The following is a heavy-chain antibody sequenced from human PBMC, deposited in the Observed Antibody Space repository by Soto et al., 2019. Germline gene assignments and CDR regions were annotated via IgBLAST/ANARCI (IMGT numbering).Heavy chain of an antibody. J-gene: IGHJ3*02. D-gene: IGHD2-21*02. CDR1: GGTISSSSYY. CDR2: IYYSGST. Sequence: SETLSLTCTVSGGTISSSSYYCGWIRQPPGKGLEWIGSIYYSGSTYYNPSLKSRVTISVDKTKNQFSLQVCYVTAADTAVYYCARDGSVTSIRDAFDILGQGTMVTVSS. V-gene: IGHV4-39*07. CDR3: ARDGSVTSIRDAFDI.